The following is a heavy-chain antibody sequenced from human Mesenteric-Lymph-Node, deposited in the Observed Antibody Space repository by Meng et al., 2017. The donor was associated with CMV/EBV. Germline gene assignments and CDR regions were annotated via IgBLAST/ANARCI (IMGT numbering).Heavy chain of an antibody. CDR2: LCYSGST. Sequence: SSRGYYWSWVRQHPGKGLEWIGYLCYSGSTYYNPSLKNRVTISVDTSKNQFSLKLSSVTAADTAVYYCARDHGSRYCSGGSCQGIDYWGQGTLVTVSS. V-gene: IGHV4-31*02. CDR3: ARDHGSRYCSGGSCQGIDY. D-gene: IGHD2-15*01. J-gene: IGHJ4*02. CDR1: SSRGYY.